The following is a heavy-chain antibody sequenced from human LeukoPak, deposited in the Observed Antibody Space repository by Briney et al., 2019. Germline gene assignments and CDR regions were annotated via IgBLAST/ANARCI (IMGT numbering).Heavy chain of an antibody. Sequence: GGSLRLSCAASGVIWVRQAPGKGLEWVSVIHSGGITDHADSVRGRITISRDNAQNSLYLQMNSLRPEDMALYYCAKDNKAYYEMGYMDVWGKGTTVTVSS. D-gene: IGHD3-22*01. CDR1: GVI. J-gene: IGHJ6*03. CDR2: IHSGGIT. V-gene: IGHV3-53*05. CDR3: AKDNKAYYEMGYMDV.